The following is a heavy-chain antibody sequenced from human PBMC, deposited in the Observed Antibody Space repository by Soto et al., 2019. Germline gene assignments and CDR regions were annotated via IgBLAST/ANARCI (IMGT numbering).Heavy chain of an antibody. V-gene: IGHV3-48*03. Sequence: EVQLVESGGGLVQPGGSLRLSCAASGFTFSSFEMNWVRQAPGKGLEWVSKIGSSGSTIWYADSVKGRFTISRDNAKNSLYLQMNSLRGVDTAVYYCARATYSSSYYFDSWGQGTLVTVSS. D-gene: IGHD6-6*01. CDR2: IGSSGSTI. CDR1: GFTFSSFE. CDR3: ARATYSSSYYFDS. J-gene: IGHJ4*02.